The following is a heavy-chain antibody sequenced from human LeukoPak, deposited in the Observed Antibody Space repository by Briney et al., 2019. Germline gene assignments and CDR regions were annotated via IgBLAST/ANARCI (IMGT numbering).Heavy chain of an antibody. CDR3: ARSPGIVGATVPVDY. Sequence: PGGSLRLSCAASGFTFSSYWMSWVRQAPGKGLEWVANIKQDGSEKYYVDSVKGRFTISRDNAKNSLYLQMNGLRAEDTAVYYCARSPGIVGATVPVDYWGQGTLVTVSS. J-gene: IGHJ4*02. CDR1: GFTFSSYW. CDR2: IKQDGSEK. D-gene: IGHD1-26*01. V-gene: IGHV3-7*01.